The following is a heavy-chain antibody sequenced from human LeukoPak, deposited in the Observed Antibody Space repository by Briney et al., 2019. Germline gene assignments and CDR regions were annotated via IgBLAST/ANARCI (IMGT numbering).Heavy chain of an antibody. D-gene: IGHD3-22*01. V-gene: IGHV3-23*01. CDR1: GFTFTSYD. J-gene: IGHJ4*02. CDR2: MSGGGDSD. CDR3: TKDSSYAREYDNSGVFID. Sequence: GGSLRLSCAASGFTFTSYDMSWVRQTPGKSVEWVASMSGGGDSDYYADSVKGRFTVSRDKSKNTLYVQMNSLRADETAVYYCTKDSSYAREYDNSGVFIDWGQGTLVTVSS.